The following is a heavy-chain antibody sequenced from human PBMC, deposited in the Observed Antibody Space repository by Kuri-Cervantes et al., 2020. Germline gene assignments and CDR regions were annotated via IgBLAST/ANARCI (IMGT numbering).Heavy chain of an antibody. V-gene: IGHV3-23*01. J-gene: IGHJ4*02. CDR3: ARGDWLLYYFDY. Sequence: GGSLRLSCAASGFTFSSYAMSWVRQAPGKGLEWVSAISGSGGSTYYADSVKGRFTISRDNSKNTLYLQMNSLRAEDTAVYYCARGDWLLYYFDYWGQGTQVTVSS. CDR1: GFTFSSYA. CDR2: ISGSGGST. D-gene: IGHD3/OR15-3a*01.